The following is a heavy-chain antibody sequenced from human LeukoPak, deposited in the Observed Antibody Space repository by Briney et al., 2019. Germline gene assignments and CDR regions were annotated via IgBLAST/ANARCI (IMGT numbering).Heavy chain of an antibody. J-gene: IGHJ4*02. D-gene: IGHD5-18*01. CDR2: ISYDGSNK. CDR1: GFTFSSYA. CDR3: ARDPGYSYGLPSY. V-gene: IGHV3-30-3*01. Sequence: PGGSLRLSCAASGFTFSSYAMHWVRQAPGKGLEWVAVISYDGSNKYYADSVKGRFTISRDNSKNTLYLQMNSLRAEDTAVYYCARDPGYSYGLPSYWGQGTLVTVSS.